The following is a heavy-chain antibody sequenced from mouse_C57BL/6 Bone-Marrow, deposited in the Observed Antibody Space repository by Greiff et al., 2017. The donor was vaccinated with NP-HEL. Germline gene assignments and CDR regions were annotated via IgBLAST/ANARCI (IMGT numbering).Heavy chain of an antibody. Sequence: EVQLQESGGGLVKPGGSLKLSCAASGFTFSSYAMSWVRQTPEKRLEWVATISDGGSYTYYPDNVKGRFTISRDNAKNNLYLQMSHLKSEDTAMYYCARDPRIAMDYWGQGTSVTVSS. CDR2: ISDGGSYT. CDR3: ARDPRIAMDY. J-gene: IGHJ4*01. CDR1: GFTFSSYA. V-gene: IGHV5-4*01.